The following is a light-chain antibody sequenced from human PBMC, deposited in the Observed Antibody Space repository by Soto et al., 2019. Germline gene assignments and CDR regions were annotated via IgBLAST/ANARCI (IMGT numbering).Light chain of an antibody. CDR2: AAS. J-gene: IGKJ1*01. CDR1: QTISTSY. V-gene: IGKV3-20*01. Sequence: EIVLTQSPGTLSLSPGERATLSCRASQTISTSYLAWYQQKPGRAPRLLIYAASPRATDIPDRFSGGGSGTDFTLTISRLEPEDFAVYYCQQYGTSVWTFGQGTKVDIK. CDR3: QQYGTSVWT.